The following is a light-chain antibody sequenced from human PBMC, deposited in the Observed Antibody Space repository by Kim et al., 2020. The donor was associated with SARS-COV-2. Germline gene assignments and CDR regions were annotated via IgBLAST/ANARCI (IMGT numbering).Light chain of an antibody. CDR2: DAS. J-gene: IGKJ5*01. Sequence: EIVMTQSPATLSVSPGERATLSCRASETISSNLAWFQQKPGQPPTLLMFDASTRATGIPPRFIGSGSGAEFTLTISSLQSEDFAVYYCQQYNKWPPITFGQGTRLEIK. CDR3: QQYNKWPPIT. CDR1: ETISSN. V-gene: IGKV3-15*01.